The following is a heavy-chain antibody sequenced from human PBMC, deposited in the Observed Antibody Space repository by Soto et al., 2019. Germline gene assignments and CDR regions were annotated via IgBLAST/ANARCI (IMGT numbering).Heavy chain of an antibody. Sequence: SLKISCKGSGYSFTSYWISWVRQMPGKGLGWMGRIDPSDSYTNYSPSFQGHVTISADKSISTAYLQWSSLKASDTAMYYCAGSYCSGGSCYAIEFDPWGQGTLVTVSS. CDR2: IDPSDSYT. J-gene: IGHJ5*02. CDR3: AGSYCSGGSCYAIEFDP. CDR1: GYSFTSYW. D-gene: IGHD2-15*01. V-gene: IGHV5-10-1*01.